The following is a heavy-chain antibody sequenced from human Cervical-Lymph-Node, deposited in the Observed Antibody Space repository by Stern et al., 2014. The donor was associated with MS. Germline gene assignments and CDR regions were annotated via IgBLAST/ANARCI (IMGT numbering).Heavy chain of an antibody. Sequence: VQLVESGPEVKKPGASVRVSCKASGYTFTSHYMHWVRQAPGQGLEWMGLINPSTGSSIYAQRFQGRVAMTRDTSSTTVYLELSSLTSEETALYYCARDVARKYYFDSWGQGNLVTVSS. J-gene: IGHJ4*02. CDR1: GYTFTSHY. CDR2: INPSTGSS. V-gene: IGHV1-46*01. CDR3: ARDVARKYYFDS. D-gene: IGHD2-21*01.